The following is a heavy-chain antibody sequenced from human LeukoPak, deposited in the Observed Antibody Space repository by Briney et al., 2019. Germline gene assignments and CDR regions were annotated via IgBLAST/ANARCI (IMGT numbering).Heavy chain of an antibody. CDR1: GFTFSSAG. J-gene: IGHJ3*02. Sequence: GGSLRLSCAASGFTFSSAGMHWVRQTPGKGLEWVAFIRYDGSNKYDADSVKGRFTISRDNSKNTLYLQMNSLRAEDTAVYYCAKDTHCSSTSCYGFDAFDIWGQGTMVTVSS. CDR2: IRYDGSNK. D-gene: IGHD2-2*01. CDR3: AKDTHCSSTSCYGFDAFDI. V-gene: IGHV3-30*02.